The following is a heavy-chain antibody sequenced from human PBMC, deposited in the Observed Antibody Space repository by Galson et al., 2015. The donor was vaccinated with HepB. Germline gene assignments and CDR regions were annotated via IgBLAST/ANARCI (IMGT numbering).Heavy chain of an antibody. Sequence: ETLSLTCTVSGGSISSYYWSWIRQPPGKGLEWIGYVYYSGSTNYNPSLKSRVTISVDTSKNQFSLKLSSVTAADTAVYYCARSAPHGYYYGMDVWGQGTTVTVSS. V-gene: IGHV4-59*01. J-gene: IGHJ6*02. CDR2: VYYSGST. CDR1: GGSISSYY. CDR3: ARSAPHGYYYGMDV. D-gene: IGHD2-8*01.